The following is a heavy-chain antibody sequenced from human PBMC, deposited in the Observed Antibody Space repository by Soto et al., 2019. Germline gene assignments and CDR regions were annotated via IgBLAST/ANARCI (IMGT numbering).Heavy chain of an antibody. CDR1: GFTFSSYG. Sequence: GGSLRLSCAASGFTFSSYGMHWVRQAPGKGLEWVAVIWYDGSNKYYADSVKGRFTISRDNSKNTLYLQMNSLRAEDTAVYYCARVAYYDSSGYYGDDAFDIWGQGTMVTVSS. CDR2: IWYDGSNK. D-gene: IGHD3-22*01. J-gene: IGHJ3*02. V-gene: IGHV3-33*01. CDR3: ARVAYYDSSGYYGDDAFDI.